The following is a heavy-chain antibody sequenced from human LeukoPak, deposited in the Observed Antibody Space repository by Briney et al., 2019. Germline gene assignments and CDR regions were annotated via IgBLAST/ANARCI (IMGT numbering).Heavy chain of an antibody. CDR3: AKSLNYYDSSGYYGALDY. Sequence: QPGGSLRLSCAASGFTFSSYATSWVRQAPGKGLEWVSAISGSGGSTYYADSVKGRFTISRDNSKNTLYLQMNSLRAEDTAVYYCAKSLNYYDSSGYYGALDYWGQGTLVTVSS. V-gene: IGHV3-23*01. J-gene: IGHJ4*02. CDR1: GFTFSSYA. D-gene: IGHD3-22*01. CDR2: ISGSGGST.